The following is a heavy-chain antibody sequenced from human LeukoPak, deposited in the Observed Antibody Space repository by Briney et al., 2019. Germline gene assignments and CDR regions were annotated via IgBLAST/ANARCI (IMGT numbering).Heavy chain of an antibody. CDR2: ISYDASND. D-gene: IGHD2-21*01. V-gene: IGHV3-30*04. CDR1: AFTLTNYP. CDR3: ARSFGFPFGYMDV. J-gene: IGHJ6*03. Sequence: GRSLRLFCAASAFTLTNYPMYSVSLPPGNGLESVAIISYDASNDFYRDSVRGRFTISRDNARNTVYLQMDTLKPEDTAVYYCARSFGFPFGYMDVWGKGTMVIVSS.